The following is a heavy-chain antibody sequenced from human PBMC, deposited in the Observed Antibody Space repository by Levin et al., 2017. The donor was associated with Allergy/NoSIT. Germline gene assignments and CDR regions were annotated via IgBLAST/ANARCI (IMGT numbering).Heavy chain of an antibody. CDR2: IRNKAHGGTT. CDR1: GFTFGDYA. CDR3: ARGGQPNYDYNGRSYRDGYFDY. D-gene: IGHD3-16*02. Sequence: GGSLRLSCTGSGFTFGDYAMSWVRQAPGKGLEWVGFIRNKAHGGTTEYAASVKGRLTISRDDSKSIAYLQMNSLKTEDTAVYFCARGGQPNYDYNGRSYRDGYFDYWGQGTLVTVSS. J-gene: IGHJ4*02. V-gene: IGHV3-49*04.